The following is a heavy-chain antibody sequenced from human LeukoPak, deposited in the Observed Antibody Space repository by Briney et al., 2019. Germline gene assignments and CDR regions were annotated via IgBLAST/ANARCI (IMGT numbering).Heavy chain of an antibody. J-gene: IGHJ4*02. CDR2: INPNSGGT. D-gene: IGHD3-10*01. Sequence: ASVKVSCKASGYTFTGYHMHWVRQASGQGLEWMGWINPNSGGTNYAQKFQGRVTMTRDTSISTAYMELSRLRSDDTAVYYCARGGRKITMVRGVIYYWGQGTLVTVSS. CDR3: ARGGRKITMVRGVIYY. V-gene: IGHV1-2*02. CDR1: GYTFTGYH.